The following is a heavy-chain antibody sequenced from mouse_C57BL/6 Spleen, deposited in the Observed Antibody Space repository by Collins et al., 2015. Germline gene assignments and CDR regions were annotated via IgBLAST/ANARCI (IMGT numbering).Heavy chain of an antibody. D-gene: IGHD6-1*01. CDR3: ARNPSGDWYFDV. CDR2: IYPGDGDT. CDR1: GYAFSSSW. V-gene: IGHV1-82*01. J-gene: IGHJ1*03. Sequence: QVQLQQSGPELVKPGTSVKISCKASGYAFSSSWMNWVRQRPGKGLEWIGRIYPGDGDTNYNGKFKGKATLTADKSSSTAYMQLSSLTSEDSAVYFCARNPSGDWYFDVWGTGTTATVSS.